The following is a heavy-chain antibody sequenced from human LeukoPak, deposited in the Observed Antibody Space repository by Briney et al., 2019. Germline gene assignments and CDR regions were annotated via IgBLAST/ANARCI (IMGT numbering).Heavy chain of an antibody. D-gene: IGHD3-16*01. CDR3: ANGAGYYDYVWGSYDYYYGMDV. CDR1: GFTFSNYA. Sequence: GGSLRLSCEASGFTFSNYAVSWVRQAPGNPGKGLEWVSAISGSGGNTYYADSVKGRFTISRDNSENTLYLQMNSLRAEDTAVYYCANGAGYYDYVWGSYDYYYGMDVWGQGTTVTVSS. V-gene: IGHV3-23*01. J-gene: IGHJ6*02. CDR2: ISGSGGNT.